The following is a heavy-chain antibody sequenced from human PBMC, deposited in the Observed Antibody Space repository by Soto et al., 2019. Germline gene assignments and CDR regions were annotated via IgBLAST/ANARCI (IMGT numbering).Heavy chain of an antibody. Sequence: SVKVSCKASGYTFSSYAMHWARQAPGQRLEWMGWISSGNDNTKYSQKFQDRVTITRDTSASTAYMELSSLTFEDTAVYYCARDEGVASGNWGQGTLVTVSS. CDR2: ISSGNDNT. V-gene: IGHV1-3*04. D-gene: IGHD6-19*01. J-gene: IGHJ4*02. CDR1: GYTFSSYA. CDR3: ARDEGVASGN.